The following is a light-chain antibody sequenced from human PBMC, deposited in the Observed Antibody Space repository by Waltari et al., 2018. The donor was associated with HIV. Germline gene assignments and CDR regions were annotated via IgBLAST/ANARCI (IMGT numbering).Light chain of an antibody. CDR1: SSNIGSNT. V-gene: IGLV1-44*01. CDR3: AAWDDSRNGWV. Sequence: QSVLTQPPSASGTPGQRVTISCSGSSSNIGSNTANWYQQLPGTAPKLLIYSNYQSPAGVPGRFSGSKSGTSASLAISGLQSEDEADYYGAAWDDSRNGWVFGGVTKLTVL. J-gene: IGLJ3*02. CDR2: SNY.